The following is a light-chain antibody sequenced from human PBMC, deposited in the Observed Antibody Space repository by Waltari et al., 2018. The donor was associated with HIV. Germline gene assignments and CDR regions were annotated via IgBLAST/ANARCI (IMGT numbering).Light chain of an antibody. CDR1: QSVGSY. V-gene: IGKV3-11*01. Sequence: EIVLIQSPVTVSLSPGERATLSCRASQSVGSYLAWYQQKAGQAPRLLIYDASNRATGIPARFTGSGSGTDFTLTISSLEPADDAVYYCQQRSNWPRTFGQGTKVEIK. CDR2: DAS. J-gene: IGKJ1*01. CDR3: QQRSNWPRT.